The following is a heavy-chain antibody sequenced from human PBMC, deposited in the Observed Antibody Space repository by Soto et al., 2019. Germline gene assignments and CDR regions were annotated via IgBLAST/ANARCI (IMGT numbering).Heavy chain of an antibody. D-gene: IGHD5-12*01. J-gene: IGHJ4*02. CDR1: GGSTSSYY. V-gene: IGHV4-59*01. CDR2: IYYSGST. Sequence: ETLSLTCTVSGGSTSSYYWSWIRQPPGKGLEWIGYIYYSGSTNSNPSLKSRVTISVDTSKNQFSLKLSSVTAADTAVYYCARDSKRGYSGYDKLDYWGQGTLVTVS. CDR3: ARDSKRGYSGYDKLDY.